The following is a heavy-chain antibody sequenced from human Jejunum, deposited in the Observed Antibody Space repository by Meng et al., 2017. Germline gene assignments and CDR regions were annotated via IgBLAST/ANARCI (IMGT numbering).Heavy chain of an antibody. J-gene: IGHJ3*02. V-gene: IGHV2-5*01. CDR1: GFSLSSSGVG. D-gene: IGHD3-10*01. CDR2: IYWNEDK. CDR3: AHNTYYYTLGSYSSGDAFDS. Sequence: SGPTLVKPTQTLTLTCTFSGFSLSSSGVGVGWIRQPPGKALEWLAVIYWNEDKRYSPSLKSRLTITKDTSKNQVVLTMTNMDPVDTATYYCAHNTYYYTLGSYSSGDAFDSWGQGTMVTVSS.